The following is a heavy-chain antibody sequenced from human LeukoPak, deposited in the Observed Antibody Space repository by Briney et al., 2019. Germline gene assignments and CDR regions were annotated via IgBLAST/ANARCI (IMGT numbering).Heavy chain of an antibody. J-gene: IGHJ6*03. V-gene: IGHV1-69*06. CDR3: ARPRFPYYRLSGPDYYYMDV. Sequence: GASVKVSCKASGYTFTSYDINWVRQAPGQGLEWMGGIIPIFGTTNYAQKFQGRVTITADKSTTTVYMELSSLRSEDTAVYYCARPRFPYYRLSGPDYYYMDVWGKGTTVTVSS. D-gene: IGHD2-21*01. CDR1: GYTFTSYD. CDR2: IIPIFGTT.